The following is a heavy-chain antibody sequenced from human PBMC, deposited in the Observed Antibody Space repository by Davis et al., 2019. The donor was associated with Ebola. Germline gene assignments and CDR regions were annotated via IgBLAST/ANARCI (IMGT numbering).Heavy chain of an antibody. CDR1: GFTFSSYE. CDR3: AGGEMATLGFYYYYGMDV. V-gene: IGHV3-48*03. CDR2: ISSSGSTI. Sequence: GESLKISCAASGFTFSSYEMNWVRQAPGKGLEWVSYISSSGSTIYYADSVKGRFTISRDNAKNSLYLQMNSLRAEDTAVYYCAGGEMATLGFYYYYGMDVWGQGTTVTVSS. J-gene: IGHJ6*02. D-gene: IGHD5-24*01.